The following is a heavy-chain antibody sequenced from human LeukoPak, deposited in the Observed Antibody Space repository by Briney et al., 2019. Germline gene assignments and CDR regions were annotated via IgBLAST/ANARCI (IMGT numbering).Heavy chain of an antibody. Sequence: ASVKVSCKASGYTFTSYAMNWVRQAPGQGLEWMGWINPNSGGTNYAQKFQGRVTMTRDTSISTAYMELSRLRSDDTAVYYCARVTPLRFLEWLPPDYWGQGTLVTVSS. J-gene: IGHJ4*02. CDR3: ARVTPLRFLEWLPPDY. CDR1: GYTFTSYA. D-gene: IGHD3-3*01. V-gene: IGHV1-2*02. CDR2: INPNSGGT.